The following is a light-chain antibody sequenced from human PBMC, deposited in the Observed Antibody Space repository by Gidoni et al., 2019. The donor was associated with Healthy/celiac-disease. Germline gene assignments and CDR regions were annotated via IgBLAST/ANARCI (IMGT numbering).Light chain of an antibody. V-gene: IGKV3-11*01. J-gene: IGKJ1*01. CDR1: QSISSS. CDR2: DAS. Sequence: EIVLTQSPATLSVAPGEKATLSCRASQSISSSLAWYQQKAGQTPRLLIYDASNRATGIPARFCGSGSGTAFTLTISSLEPEDFAVYYCQQRSSWPRTFGQGTKVEVK. CDR3: QQRSSWPRT.